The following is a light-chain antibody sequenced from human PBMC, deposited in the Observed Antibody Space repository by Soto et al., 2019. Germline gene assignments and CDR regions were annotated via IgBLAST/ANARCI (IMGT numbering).Light chain of an antibody. J-gene: IGLJ3*02. CDR2: SNN. CDR3: ASWDDSLNGPV. CDR1: SSNIGSNT. V-gene: IGLV1-44*01. Sequence: QSVLTQPPSASGTPGQRVTISCSGSSSNIGSNTVNWYQQLSGTAPKLLIYSNNQRPSGVPDRFSGSKSGTSASLAISGLQYEDEADYYCASWDDSLNGPVFGGGTKVTVL.